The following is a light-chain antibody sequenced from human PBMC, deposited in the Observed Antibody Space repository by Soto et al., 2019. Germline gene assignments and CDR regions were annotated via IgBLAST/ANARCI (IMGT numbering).Light chain of an antibody. CDR2: DAS. Sequence: DIQMTQSRSTLSASVGDRVTITCRASQSISSWLAWYQQKPGKAPKLLIYDASSLESGVPSRFSGSGSGTEFTLTISSLQPDDFATYYCQQYNSYPGTFGQGTKVDIK. V-gene: IGKV1-5*01. CDR1: QSISSW. J-gene: IGKJ1*01. CDR3: QQYNSYPGT.